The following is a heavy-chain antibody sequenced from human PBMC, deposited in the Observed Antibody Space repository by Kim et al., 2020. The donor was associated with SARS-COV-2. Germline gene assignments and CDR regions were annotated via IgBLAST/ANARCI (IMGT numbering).Heavy chain of an antibody. Sequence: GGSLRLSCAASGFTFSSYWMSWVRQAPGKGLEWVANIKQDGSEKYYVDSVKGRFTISRDNAKNSLYLQMNSLRAEDTAVYYCARELRSSNMVRGTIYYYYYYGMDVWGQGTTVTVSS. J-gene: IGHJ6*02. CDR2: IKQDGSEK. CDR1: GFTFSSYW. D-gene: IGHD3-10*01. CDR3: ARELRSSNMVRGTIYYYYYYGMDV. V-gene: IGHV3-7*03.